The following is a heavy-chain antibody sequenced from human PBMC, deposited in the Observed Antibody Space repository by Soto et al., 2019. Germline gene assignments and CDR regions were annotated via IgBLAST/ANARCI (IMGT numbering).Heavy chain of an antibody. CDR1: GFTFSSYA. CDR2: ISGSGGST. D-gene: IGHD5-18*01. CDR3: AKGFEGSWIQLSLPGAFDI. Sequence: EVQLLESGGGLVQPGGSLRLSCAASGFTFSSYAMSWVRQAPGKGLEWVSTISGSGGSTYYADSVKGRFTISRDNSKNTLYLQMNSLRAEDTAVYYCAKGFEGSWIQLSLPGAFDIWGQGTMVTVSS. J-gene: IGHJ3*02. V-gene: IGHV3-23*01.